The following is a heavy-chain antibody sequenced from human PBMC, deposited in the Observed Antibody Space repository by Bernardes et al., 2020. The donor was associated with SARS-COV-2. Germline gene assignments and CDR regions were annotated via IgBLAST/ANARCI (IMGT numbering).Heavy chain of an antibody. V-gene: IGHV3-53*01. CDR2: IYDDGRS. CDR3: AGREGRPNQADV. D-gene: IGHD3-10*01. J-gene: IGHJ1*01. Sequence: GGSLRLCCAASGSSVRITYMNWVRQAPGKGLEWVSIIYDDGRSFYKDSVKGRFTISRDISKNTVYLQMNSLRVEDSALYYCAGREGRPNQADVWGQGTLVTVSS. CDR1: GSSVRITY.